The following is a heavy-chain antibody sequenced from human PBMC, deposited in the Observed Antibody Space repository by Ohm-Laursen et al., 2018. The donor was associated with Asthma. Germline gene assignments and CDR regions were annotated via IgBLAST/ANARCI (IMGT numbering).Heavy chain of an antibody. J-gene: IGHJ5*02. Sequence: SLRLSCSASGFTFSSYGMHWVRQAPGKGLEWVAVISYDGSNKCYADSVKGRFTISRDNSKNTLYLQMNSLGAEDTAVYYCARGRNYWFDPWGQGTLVTVSS. CDR1: GFTFSSYG. V-gene: IGHV3-30*03. CDR3: ARGRNYWFDP. D-gene: IGHD4-11*01. CDR2: ISYDGSNK.